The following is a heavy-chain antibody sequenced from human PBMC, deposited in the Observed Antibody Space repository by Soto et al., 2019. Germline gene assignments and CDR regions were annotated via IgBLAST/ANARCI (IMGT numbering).Heavy chain of an antibody. Sequence: EVQLVESGGGLVQPGGSLRLSCAASGFTFSSYWMHWVRQAPGKGLVWVSRINSEGSSTSYADSVKGRFTISRDNAKKTLYLRMNSLRAEATAVYYCARCEMAIIWPVGYWGQGTLVTVSS. CDR3: ARCEMAIIWPVGY. J-gene: IGHJ4*02. V-gene: IGHV3-74*01. CDR2: INSEGSST. D-gene: IGHD2-21*01. CDR1: GFTFSSYW.